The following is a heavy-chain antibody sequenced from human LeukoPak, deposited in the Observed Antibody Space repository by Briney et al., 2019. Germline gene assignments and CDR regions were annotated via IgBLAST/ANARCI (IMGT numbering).Heavy chain of an antibody. Sequence: PSETLSLTCTVSGGSISSGSYYWSWIRQPAGKGLEWIGRIYTSGSTNYNPSLKSRVTISVDTSKNQFSLKLSSVTAADTAVYYCARGGPAIVAATNNWFDPWGQGTLVTVSS. J-gene: IGHJ5*02. CDR2: IYTSGST. D-gene: IGHD1-26*01. CDR1: GGSISSGSYY. CDR3: ARGGPAIVAATNNWFDP. V-gene: IGHV4-61*02.